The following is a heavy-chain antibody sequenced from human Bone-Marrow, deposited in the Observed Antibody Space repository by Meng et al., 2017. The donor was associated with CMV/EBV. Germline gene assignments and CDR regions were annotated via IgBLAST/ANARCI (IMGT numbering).Heavy chain of an antibody. D-gene: IGHD2-2*01. J-gene: IGHJ4*02. Sequence: GGSLRLSCAASGFTFSSYAMSWVRQAPGKGLEWVSAISGSGGSTYYADSVKGRFTISRDNSKNTLYLQMNSLRAEDTAVYYCAKDIVVVPAAISYFDYWGPGPLVTGSS. CDR1: GFTFSSYA. V-gene: IGHV3-23*01. CDR3: AKDIVVVPAAISYFDY. CDR2: ISGSGGST.